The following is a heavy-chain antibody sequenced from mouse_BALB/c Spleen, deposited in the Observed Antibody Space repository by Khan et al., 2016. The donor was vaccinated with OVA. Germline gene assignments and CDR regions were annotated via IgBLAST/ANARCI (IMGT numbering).Heavy chain of an antibody. CDR3: TRKYYYGYAVDY. J-gene: IGHJ4*01. D-gene: IGHD1-1*01. V-gene: IGHV3-2*02. CDR2: ISYSGST. Sequence: EVQLLESGPGLVKPSQSLSLTCTVTGYSITSNYAWNWIRQFPGNKLEWMGYISYSGSTSYNPSLKSRISITRDTSKNQFFLQLNSVTTEDTATYYSTRKYYYGYAVDYWGQGTSVTVSS. CDR1: GYSITSNYA.